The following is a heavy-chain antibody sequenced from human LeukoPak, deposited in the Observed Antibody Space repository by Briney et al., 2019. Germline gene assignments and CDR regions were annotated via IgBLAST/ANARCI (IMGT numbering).Heavy chain of an antibody. J-gene: IGHJ3*02. V-gene: IGHV4-4*07. CDR3: ARDFIVVVVVPAAIDAFDI. CDR1: GGSISSYY. D-gene: IGHD2-2*01. CDR2: IYTSGST. Sequence: SETLSLTCTVSGGSISSYYWSWIRQPAGKGLEWIGRIYTSGSTNYNPSLKCRVTMSVDTSKNQFSLKLSSVTAADTAVYYCARDFIVVVVVPAAIDAFDIWGQGTMVTVSS.